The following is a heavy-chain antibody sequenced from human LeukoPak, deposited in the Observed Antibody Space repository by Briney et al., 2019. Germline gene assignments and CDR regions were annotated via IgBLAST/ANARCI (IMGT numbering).Heavy chain of an antibody. CDR1: GGSISSGDYY. CDR3: AARQITMIVVVPTGDAFDI. V-gene: IGHV4-30-4*01. J-gene: IGHJ3*02. Sequence: PSQTLSLTCTVSGGSISSGDYYWSWIRQPPGKGLEWIGYIYYSGSTYYNPSLKSRVTISVDTSKNQFSLKPSSVTAADTAVYYCAARQITMIVVVPTGDAFDIWGQGTMVTVSS. D-gene: IGHD3-22*01. CDR2: IYYSGST.